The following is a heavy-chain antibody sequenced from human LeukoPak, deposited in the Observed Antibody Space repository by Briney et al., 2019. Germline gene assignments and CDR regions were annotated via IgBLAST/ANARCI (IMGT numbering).Heavy chain of an antibody. J-gene: IGHJ4*02. CDR2: INHSGST. Sequence: SETLSLTCAVYGGSFSGYYWSWIRQPPGKGLEWIGEINHSGSTNYNPSLKSRVTISVDTSKNQFSLKVTSVTATDTAVYYCASDAPGLLGYWGQGTLVTVSS. D-gene: IGHD1-26*01. CDR3: ASDAPGLLGY. V-gene: IGHV4-34*01. CDR1: GGSFSGYY.